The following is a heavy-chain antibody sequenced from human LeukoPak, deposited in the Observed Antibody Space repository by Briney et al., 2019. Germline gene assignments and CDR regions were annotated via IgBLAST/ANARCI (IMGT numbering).Heavy chain of an antibody. J-gene: IGHJ4*02. V-gene: IGHV3-33*01. Sequence: GRSLRLSCAASGFTFSSYGMHWVRQAPGKGLEWVAVIWYDGSNKYYADSVKGRFTISRDNSKNTLYLQMNSLRAEDTAVYYCARDVREQLIFDYWGQGTLVTVSS. D-gene: IGHD6-13*01. CDR2: IWYDGSNK. CDR3: ARDVREQLIFDY. CDR1: GFTFSSYG.